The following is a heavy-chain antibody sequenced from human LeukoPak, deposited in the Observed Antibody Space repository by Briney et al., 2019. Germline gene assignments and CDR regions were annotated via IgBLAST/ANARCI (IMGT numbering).Heavy chain of an antibody. Sequence: ASVKVSCKASRYTFTGLYWHWVRQAPGQGLEWMGWIDPKGGGANYARNFLGGVTMTRDTSSNTLYMELTRLTSDDTAVYYCALRLRDWGQGTLVTVSS. J-gene: IGHJ4*02. CDR2: IDPKGGGA. D-gene: IGHD3-16*01. V-gene: IGHV1-2*02. CDR1: RYTFTGLY. CDR3: ALRLRD.